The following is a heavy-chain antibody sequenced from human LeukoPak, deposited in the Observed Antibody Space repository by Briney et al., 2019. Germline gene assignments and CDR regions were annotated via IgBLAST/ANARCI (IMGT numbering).Heavy chain of an antibody. V-gene: IGHV1-46*01. CDR2: VNPSGGTT. CDR3: ARGKKFVASDVYWFDP. CDR1: GYTFTNYY. D-gene: IGHD2-21*01. Sequence: GASVKVSCKASGYTFTNYYIHWVRQAPGQGLEWMGVVNPSGGTTSYAQKFQGRVTMTRDTSISIAYMELSSLRSEDTAVYYCARGKKFVASDVYWFDPWGQGTLVTVSS. J-gene: IGHJ5*02.